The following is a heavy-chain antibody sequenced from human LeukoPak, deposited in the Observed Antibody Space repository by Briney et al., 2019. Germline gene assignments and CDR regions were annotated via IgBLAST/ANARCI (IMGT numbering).Heavy chain of an antibody. J-gene: IGHJ5*02. CDR1: GGSFSGYY. Sequence: PSESLSLTCAVYGGSFSGYYWSWIRQPPGKGLEWIGEINHSGSTNYSPSLKSRVTISVDTSKNQFSLKLSSVTAADTAVYYCARSYSSSWYRWFDPWGQGTLVTVSS. CDR2: INHSGST. CDR3: ARSYSSSWYRWFDP. D-gene: IGHD6-13*01. V-gene: IGHV4-34*01.